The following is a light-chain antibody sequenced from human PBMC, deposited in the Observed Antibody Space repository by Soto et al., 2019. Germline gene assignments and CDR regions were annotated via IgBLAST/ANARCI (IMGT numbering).Light chain of an antibody. CDR2: DDS. V-gene: IGLV3-21*02. J-gene: IGLJ2*01. Sequence: SYELTQPPSVSVAPGQTARLACGGTNIETKSVHWYQQKPGQAPVLVVYDDSRRPSGVPERFSGSNSGNTATLTIRRVEAGDEADYDCQVWDTTSDHVVFGGGTKLTVL. CDR1: NIETKS. CDR3: QVWDTTSDHVV.